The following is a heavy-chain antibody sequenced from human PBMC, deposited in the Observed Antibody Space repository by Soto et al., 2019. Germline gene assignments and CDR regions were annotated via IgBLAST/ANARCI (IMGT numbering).Heavy chain of an antibody. J-gene: IGHJ4*02. V-gene: IGHV1-3*01. CDR1: GYTFTSYA. Sequence: GASVKVSCKASGYTFTSYAMHWVRQAPGQRLEWMGWINAGNGNTKYSQKFQGRVTITRDTSASTAYMELSSLRSEDTAVYYCAREFGPSGWYLFDYWGQGTLVTVSS. CDR2: INAGNGNT. D-gene: IGHD6-19*01. CDR3: AREFGPSGWYLFDY.